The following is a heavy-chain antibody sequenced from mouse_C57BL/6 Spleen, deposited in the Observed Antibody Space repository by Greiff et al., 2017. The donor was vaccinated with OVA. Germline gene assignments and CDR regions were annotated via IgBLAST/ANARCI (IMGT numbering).Heavy chain of an antibody. Sequence: QVQLKESGPELVKPGASVKISCKASGYAFSSSWMNWVKQRPGKGLEWIGRIYPGDGDTNYNGKFKGKATLTADKSSSTAYMQLSSLTSEDSAVYFGARYEHDAMDYWGQGTSVTVSS. CDR3: ARYEHDAMDY. D-gene: IGHD2-3*01. V-gene: IGHV1-82*01. CDR2: IYPGDGDT. J-gene: IGHJ4*01. CDR1: GYAFSSSW.